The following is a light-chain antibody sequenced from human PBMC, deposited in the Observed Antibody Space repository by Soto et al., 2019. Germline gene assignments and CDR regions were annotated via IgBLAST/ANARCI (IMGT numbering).Light chain of an antibody. CDR3: QSYDSSLSGSGV. V-gene: IGLV1-40*01. J-gene: IGLJ3*02. CDR1: SCNIGAGYD. Sequence: QSVLTQPPSVSGAPGQRVTISCTGSSCNIGAGYDVHWYQQLPGTAPKLLIYGNSNRPSGVPDRFSGSKSGTSASLAITGLQAEDEADYYCQSYDSSLSGSGVCGGGTKLTVL. CDR2: GNS.